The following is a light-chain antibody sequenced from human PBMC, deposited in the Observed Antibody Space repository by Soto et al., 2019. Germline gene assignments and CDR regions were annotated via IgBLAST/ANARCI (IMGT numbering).Light chain of an antibody. J-gene: IGKJ1*01. CDR3: QQYTTYYRM. CDR1: QNIETC. Sequence: DIQMTQSPSTLSASVGDRVTITCRASQNIETCLAWYQQKPGKAPNLLIYRASKLETWVPSRFSGIGSGTELPLTLSSLQPDYSATYYCQQYTTYYRMFGQGTKVEL. V-gene: IGKV1-5*03. CDR2: RAS.